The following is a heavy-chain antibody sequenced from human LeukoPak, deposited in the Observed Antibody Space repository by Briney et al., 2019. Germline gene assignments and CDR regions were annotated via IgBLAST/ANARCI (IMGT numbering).Heavy chain of an antibody. CDR3: ARGTPPLRYFDWSMMTPFDY. D-gene: IGHD3-9*01. CDR1: GFPFDDYG. CDR2: INWNGGST. V-gene: IGHV3-20*04. J-gene: IGHJ4*02. Sequence: RTGGSLRLPCAASGFPFDDYGMSWVRQAPGKGLEWVSGINWNGGSTGYADSVKGRFTISRDNAKNSLYLQMNSLRAEDTALYYCARGTPPLRYFDWSMMTPFDYWGQGTLVTVSS.